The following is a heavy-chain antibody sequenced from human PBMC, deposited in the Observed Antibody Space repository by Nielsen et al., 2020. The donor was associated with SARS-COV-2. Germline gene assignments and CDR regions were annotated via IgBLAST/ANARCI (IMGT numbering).Heavy chain of an antibody. J-gene: IGHJ3*02. Sequence: ASVKVSCKASGYTFTDYYIHWVRQAPGQGLEWMGRINPNSGGTDYAQKFQGRVTMTWATSISTAYIELSRLRSDDTAVYYCARELNVGMAIIGAFDIWGQGTMVTVSS. V-gene: IGHV1-2*06. CDR1: GYTFTDYY. CDR3: ARELNVGMAIIGAFDI. CDR2: INPNSGGT. D-gene: IGHD5-24*01.